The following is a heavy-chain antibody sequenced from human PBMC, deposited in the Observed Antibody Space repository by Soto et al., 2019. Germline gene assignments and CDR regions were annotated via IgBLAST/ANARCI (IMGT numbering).Heavy chain of an antibody. J-gene: IGHJ4*02. Sequence: EVQLLESGGGLVQPGESLRLSCAASGFTFSSYAMSWVRQAPWKGLEWVSVISGSDDSTYYADSVKGRFTISRDTSKNTLSLQMHSLRAEDTAVYYCAKRSSSSTSDYWGQGTLVTVSS. D-gene: IGHD6-6*01. CDR2: ISGSDDST. CDR3: AKRSSSSTSDY. CDR1: GFTFSSYA. V-gene: IGHV3-23*01.